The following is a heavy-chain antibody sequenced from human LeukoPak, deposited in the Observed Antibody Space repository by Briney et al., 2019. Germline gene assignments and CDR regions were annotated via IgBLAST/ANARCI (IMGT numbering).Heavy chain of an antibody. CDR2: VLSKVYGETT. D-gene: IGHD3-3*02. CDR1: GFSFGGYA. J-gene: IGHJ6*02. Sequence: PGGPLRLSCTTSGFSFGGYAMTWVRQAPGKGLQWVGFVLSKVYGETTEYAASVKGRFTMSRDDSRGIAYLEMNSLKIEDTAVYFCAKTIYPVLDYYGLDVWGQGTTVTVSS. V-gene: IGHV3-49*04. CDR3: AKTIYPVLDYYGLDV.